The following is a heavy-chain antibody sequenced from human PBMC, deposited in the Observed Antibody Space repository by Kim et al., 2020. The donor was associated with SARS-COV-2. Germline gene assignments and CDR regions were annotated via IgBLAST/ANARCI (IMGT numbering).Heavy chain of an antibody. V-gene: IGHV1-18*01. J-gene: IGHJ4*02. CDR1: GYTFTSYG. CDR3: AREANSYYYGSGSYFDY. Sequence: ASVKVSCKASGYTFTSYGISWVRQAPGQGLEWMGWISAYNGNTNYAQKLQGRVTMTTDTSTSTAYMELRSLRSDDTAVYYCAREANSYYYGSGSYFDYWGQGTLVTVSS. CDR2: ISAYNGNT. D-gene: IGHD3-10*01.